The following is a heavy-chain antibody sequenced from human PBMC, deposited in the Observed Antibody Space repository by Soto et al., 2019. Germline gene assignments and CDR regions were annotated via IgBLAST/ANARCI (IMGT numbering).Heavy chain of an antibody. J-gene: IGHJ4*02. D-gene: IGHD4-17*01. CDR2: ISAYNGNT. Sequence: ASVKVSCKASGYTFTGYDMRWVRQAPGQGLEWMGWISAYNGNTNYAQKLQGRVTMTTDTSTSTAYMELRSLRSDDTAVYYCARDFDGDYADYWGQGTLVTVSS. CDR1: GYTFTGYD. CDR3: ARDFDGDYADY. V-gene: IGHV1-18*04.